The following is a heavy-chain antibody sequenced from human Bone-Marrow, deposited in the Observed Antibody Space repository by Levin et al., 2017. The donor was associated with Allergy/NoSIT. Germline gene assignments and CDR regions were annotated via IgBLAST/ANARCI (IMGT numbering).Heavy chain of an antibody. J-gene: IGHJ3*02. CDR1: EFTLFSAYW. D-gene: IGHD1-1*01. Sequence: QTGGSLRLSCAASEFTLFSAYWMSWVRQAPGKGLEWVANIKQDGTERVYVDSVRGRFTISRDNAKNLLYLQMNSLRAGDTAVYYCVREKTGPRGGFDIWGQGTMVTVSS. V-gene: IGHV3-7*01. CDR3: VREKTGPRGGFDI. CDR2: IKQDGTER.